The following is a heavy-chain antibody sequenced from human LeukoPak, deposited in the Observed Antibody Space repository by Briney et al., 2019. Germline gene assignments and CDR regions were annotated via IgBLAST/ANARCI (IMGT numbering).Heavy chain of an antibody. J-gene: IGHJ4*02. D-gene: IGHD3-22*01. V-gene: IGHV4-30-2*01. Sequence: SETLSLTCAVSGGSISSGGYSWSWIRQPPGKGLEWIGYIYHSGSTYYNPSLKSRVTISVDTSKNQFSLKLSSVTAADTAVYYCARDQGPYYYDSSGTYYFDYWGQGTLVTVSS. CDR1: GGSISSGGYS. CDR2: IYHSGST. CDR3: ARDQGPYYYDSSGTYYFDY.